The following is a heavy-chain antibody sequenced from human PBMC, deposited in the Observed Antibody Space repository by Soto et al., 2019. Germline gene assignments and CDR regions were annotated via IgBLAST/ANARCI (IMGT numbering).Heavy chain of an antibody. J-gene: IGHJ6*02. Sequence: QVQLVQSGAEVKKPGSSVKVSCKASGGTFSSYAISWVRQAPGQGLEWMGGIIPIVATADYAQKFQGRVTITADESTSTAYMELASLRSEDTAVYYCARDLLGFGYTYADVWGQGTTVTVSS. CDR2: IIPIVATA. D-gene: IGHD3-10*01. CDR3: ARDLLGFGYTYADV. V-gene: IGHV1-69*12. CDR1: GGTFSSYA.